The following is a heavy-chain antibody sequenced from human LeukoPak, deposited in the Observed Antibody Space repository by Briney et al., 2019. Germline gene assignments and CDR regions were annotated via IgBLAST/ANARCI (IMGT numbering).Heavy chain of an antibody. Sequence: GGSLRLSCAASGITISSHAMSWVRRAPGKGLEWVSLISGSGGHTYYGDSVKGRFTISRDNSTNRLYLQMNSLRPEDTAVYYCAKGGAATMRDGYNYYYYYMEVWGRGTTVTVSS. D-gene: IGHD5-24*01. CDR2: ISGSGGHT. J-gene: IGHJ6*03. V-gene: IGHV3-23*01. CDR1: GITISSHA. CDR3: AKGGAATMRDGYNYYYYYMEV.